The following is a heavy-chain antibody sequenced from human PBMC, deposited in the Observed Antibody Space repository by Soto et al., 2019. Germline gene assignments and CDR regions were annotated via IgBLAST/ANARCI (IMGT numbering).Heavy chain of an antibody. CDR2: ISSSSSTI. CDR1: GFTFSSYS. J-gene: IGHJ4*02. D-gene: IGHD3-22*01. V-gene: IGHV3-48*01. Sequence: PGGSLRLSCAASGFTFSSYSMNWVRQAPGKGLEWVSYISSSSSTIYYADSVKGRFTISRDNAKNSLYLQMNSLRAEDTAVYYCARDTHPPVSPSNPDYYDSSGLFDYWGQGTLVTVSS. CDR3: ARDTHPPVSPSNPDYYDSSGLFDY.